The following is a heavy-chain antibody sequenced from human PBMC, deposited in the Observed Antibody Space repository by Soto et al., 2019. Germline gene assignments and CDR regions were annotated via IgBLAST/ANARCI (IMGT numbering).Heavy chain of an antibody. D-gene: IGHD2-8*01. J-gene: IGHJ4*02. V-gene: IGHV3-74*01. CDR2: INSDGSSI. Sequence: GGSLRLSCAGSGFTFSNYWMHWVRQAPGKGLVWVSRINSDGSSISYADSVKGRFTISRDNAKNTLYLQMNSLRVEDTAVYYCAKVGGNGYFDYWGQGTLVTVSS. CDR1: GFTFSNYW. CDR3: AKVGGNGYFDY.